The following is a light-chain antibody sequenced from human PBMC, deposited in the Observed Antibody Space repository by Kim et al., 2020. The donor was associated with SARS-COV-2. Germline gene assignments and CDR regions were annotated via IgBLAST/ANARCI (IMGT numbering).Light chain of an antibody. CDR1: NIGSKT. J-gene: IGLJ1*01. V-gene: IGLV3-12*01. CDR3: QVWDSSTDHYV. CDR2: SEI. Sequence: TAKMARTPCGGNNIGSKTVHWYQQKPGQDPVLVIYSEINWPSGIPERFSGSNPGNTTTLTISRIEAGDEADYYCQVWDSSTDHYVFGTGTKVTVL.